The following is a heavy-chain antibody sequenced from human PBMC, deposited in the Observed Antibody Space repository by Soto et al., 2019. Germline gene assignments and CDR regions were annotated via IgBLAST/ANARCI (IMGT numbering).Heavy chain of an antibody. CDR3: ARDPNIVATMGSIYYYYGMDV. CDR1: GFTFSSYW. Sequence: GGSLRLSCAASGFTFSSYWMSWVRQALGKGLEWVANIKQDGSEKYYVDSVKGRFTISRDNAKNSLYLQMNSLRAEDTAVYYCARDPNIVATMGSIYYYYGMDVWGQGTTVTVSS. CDR2: IKQDGSEK. J-gene: IGHJ6*02. D-gene: IGHD5-12*01. V-gene: IGHV3-7*01.